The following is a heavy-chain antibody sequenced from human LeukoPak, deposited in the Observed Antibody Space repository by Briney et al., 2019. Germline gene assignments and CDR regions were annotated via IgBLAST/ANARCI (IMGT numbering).Heavy chain of an antibody. J-gene: IGHJ4*02. CDR1: GFTFSSHW. Sequence: GGSLRLSCAASGFTFSSHWMHWVRQAPGKGLVWVSRINPDGSSTSYADSVKGRFTISRDNAKNTVYLQMNSLRAEDTAVYYCARATAVAFDSWGQGTLVTVSS. CDR3: ARATAVAFDS. CDR2: INPDGSST. D-gene: IGHD6-19*01. V-gene: IGHV3-74*01.